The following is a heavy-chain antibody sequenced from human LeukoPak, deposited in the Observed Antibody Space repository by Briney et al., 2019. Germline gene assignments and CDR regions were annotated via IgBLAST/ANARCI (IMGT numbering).Heavy chain of an antibody. D-gene: IGHD3-22*01. V-gene: IGHV3-23*01. CDR3: AKSWYYYDSSGYYKVY. J-gene: IGHJ4*02. CDR2: ISGSGGST. Sequence: GGSLRLSCAASGFTFSSCAMSWVRQAPGKGLEWVSAISGSGGSTYYADSVKGRFTISRDNSKNTLYLQMNSLRAEDTAVYYCAKSWYYYDSSGYYKVYWGQGTLVTVSS. CDR1: GFTFSSCA.